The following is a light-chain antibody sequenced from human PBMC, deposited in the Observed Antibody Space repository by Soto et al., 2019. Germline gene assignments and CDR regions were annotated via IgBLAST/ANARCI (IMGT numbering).Light chain of an antibody. J-gene: IGKJ2*01. CDR1: QSVSSY. CDR3: QQRSNWPPYT. Sequence: EIVLTQSPATLSLSPGERVTLSCRASQSVSSYLAWYQQKPGQAPRLLIYDASNRATGIPARFSGSGSGTDFTLTISSLEPEDCAVYYCQQRSNWPPYTFGQGTKLEIQ. V-gene: IGKV3-11*01. CDR2: DAS.